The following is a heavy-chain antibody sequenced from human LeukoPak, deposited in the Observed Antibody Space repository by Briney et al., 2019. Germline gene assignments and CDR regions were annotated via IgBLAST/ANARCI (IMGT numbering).Heavy chain of an antibody. Sequence: ASVKVSCKASGYTFTGYYIHWVRQAPGQGLEWMGWINPNSGGTNYAQKFQGGVTMTRDTSISTAYLELSRLRSDDTAVYYCARDGRFGELLTPWYWGQGTLVTVSS. D-gene: IGHD3-10*01. J-gene: IGHJ4*02. V-gene: IGHV1-2*02. CDR2: INPNSGGT. CDR1: GYTFTGYY. CDR3: ARDGRFGELLTPWY.